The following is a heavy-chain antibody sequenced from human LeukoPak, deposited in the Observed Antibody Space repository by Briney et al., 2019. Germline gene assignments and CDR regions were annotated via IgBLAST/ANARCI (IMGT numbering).Heavy chain of an antibody. V-gene: IGHV3-30*02. Sequence: GGSLRLSCAASGFSFSTYGMHWVRQAPGKGLEWVTFMQYDGSEEYYADSVKGRFTISRDNSKNTLYLQMDSLRGEDTAVYYCAGKAAAYYFVYWGQGTLVTVSS. CDR2: MQYDGSEE. D-gene: IGHD2-2*01. J-gene: IGHJ4*02. CDR3: AGKAAAYYFVY. CDR1: GFSFSTYG.